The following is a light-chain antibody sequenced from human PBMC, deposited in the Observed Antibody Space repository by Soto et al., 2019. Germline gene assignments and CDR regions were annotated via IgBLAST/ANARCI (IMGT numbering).Light chain of an antibody. V-gene: IGLV3-1*01. CDR2: QDS. CDR1: KWGDKY. J-gene: IGLJ2*01. Sequence: SYELTQPPSVSVSPGQTASIPCSVDKWGDKYAGWYQQKPGQSPVLVIYQDSKRPSGIPERFSGSNPGTTAALTSSGTQALDEADYCCQAWDSSTEDVVFGGGTQVTVL. CDR3: QAWDSSTEDVV.